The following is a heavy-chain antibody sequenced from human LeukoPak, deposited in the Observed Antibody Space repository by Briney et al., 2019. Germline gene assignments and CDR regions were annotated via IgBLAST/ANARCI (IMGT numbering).Heavy chain of an antibody. CDR2: LCYSGNS. Sequence: SETLSLTCIVSGGPIRISSDCWDWIRQPPGKGLEWIGSLCYSGNSYYNLSLKSRVTISVDTAENQCSLNLRSVTAADTAVYFCARRKGNSDYFDFWGQGTLGTVSS. CDR3: ARRKGNSDYFDF. V-gene: IGHV4-39*01. CDR1: GGPIRISSDC. D-gene: IGHD4-23*01. J-gene: IGHJ4*02.